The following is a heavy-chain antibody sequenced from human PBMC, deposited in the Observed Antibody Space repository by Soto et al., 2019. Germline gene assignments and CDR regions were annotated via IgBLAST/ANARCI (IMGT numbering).Heavy chain of an antibody. Sequence: SQTLSLTCAISGDSVSSNSAAWNWIRQSPSRGLEWLGRTNFRSRLYNDYAVFVKSRLTINPDTSKNQFSLQLNFVTPEDTAVYYCARDRNHVVLMGSRSGSPGVGAFDIWGQGTMVTVSS. V-gene: IGHV6-1*01. J-gene: IGHJ3*02. CDR2: TNFRSRLYN. CDR3: ARDRNHVVLMGSRSGSPGVGAFDI. D-gene: IGHD3-10*01. CDR1: GDSVSSNSAA.